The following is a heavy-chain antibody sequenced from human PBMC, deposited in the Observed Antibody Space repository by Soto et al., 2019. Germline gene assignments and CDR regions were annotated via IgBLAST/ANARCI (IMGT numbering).Heavy chain of an antibody. V-gene: IGHV4-59*01. CDR2: TYYSGST. CDR1: GGSISSYY. Sequence: PSETLSLTCTVSGGSISSYYWSWIRQPPGKGLEWIGYTYYSGSTNYNPSLKSRVTISVDTSKNQFSLKLSSVTAADTAVYYCARINTAMVTRHFDYWGQGTLVTVSS. J-gene: IGHJ4*02. D-gene: IGHD5-18*01. CDR3: ARINTAMVTRHFDY.